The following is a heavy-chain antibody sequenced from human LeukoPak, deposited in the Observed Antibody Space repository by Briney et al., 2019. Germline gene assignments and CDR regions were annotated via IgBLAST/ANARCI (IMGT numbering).Heavy chain of an antibody. V-gene: IGHV4-59*01. Sequence: PSETLSLTCAVYGGSFSGYYWSWIRQPPGKGLEWIGYIYYSGSTNYNPSLKSRVTISVDTSKNQFSLKLSSVTAADTAVYYCARDRGGNEGGYFDYWGQGTLVTVSS. CDR2: IYYSGST. CDR1: GGSFSGYY. J-gene: IGHJ4*02. CDR3: ARDRGGNEGGYFDY. D-gene: IGHD4-23*01.